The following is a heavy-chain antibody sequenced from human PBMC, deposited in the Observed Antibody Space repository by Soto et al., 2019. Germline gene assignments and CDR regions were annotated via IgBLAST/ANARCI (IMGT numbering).Heavy chain of an antibody. J-gene: IGHJ4*02. CDR3: ARELWFGELLFPSHPDY. CDR1: GYTFTSYY. Sequence: ASVKLSCKASGYTFTSYYMHWARQAPGQGLEWMGIINPSGGSTSYAQKFQGRVTMTRDTSTSTVYMELSSLRSEDTAVYYCARELWFGELLFPSHPDYWGQGTLVTVSS. CDR2: INPSGGST. D-gene: IGHD3-10*01. V-gene: IGHV1-46*01.